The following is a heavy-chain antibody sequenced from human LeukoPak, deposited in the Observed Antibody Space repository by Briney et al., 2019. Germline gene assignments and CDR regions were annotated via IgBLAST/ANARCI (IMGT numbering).Heavy chain of an antibody. CDR3: ARRAGGYSHPYDY. D-gene: IGHD4-23*01. Sequence: SVKVSCKASGGTFSSYAISWVRQAPGQGLEWMGGIIPIFGTANYAQKFQGRVTITADESTSTAYMELSSLRSEDTAVYYCARRAGGYSHPYDYWGQGILVTVSS. J-gene: IGHJ4*02. CDR2: IIPIFGTA. V-gene: IGHV1-69*13. CDR1: GGTFSSYA.